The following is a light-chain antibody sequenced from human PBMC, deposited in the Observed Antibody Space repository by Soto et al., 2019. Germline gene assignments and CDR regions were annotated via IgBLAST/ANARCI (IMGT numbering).Light chain of an antibody. CDR3: QQRSNWPSLT. CDR2: DAS. V-gene: IGKV3-11*01. Sequence: EIVLTQSPATLSLSPGERATLSCRASQSVSSYLAWYQQKPGQAPRLLIHDASNRATGIPARFSGSGSGTDFSLTISSLEPEDCAVYYCQQRSNWPSLTFSQGTRLEIK. CDR1: QSVSSY. J-gene: IGKJ5*01.